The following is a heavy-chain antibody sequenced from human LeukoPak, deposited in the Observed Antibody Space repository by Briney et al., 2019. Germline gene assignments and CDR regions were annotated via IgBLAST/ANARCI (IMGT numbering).Heavy chain of an antibody. Sequence: SETLSLTCTVSGYSISSGYYWGWIRQPPGKGLEWIGSIYHSGSTYYNPSLKSRVTISVDTSKNQFSLKLSSVTAADTAVYYCARVENSSGWYMAGEYFQHWGQGTLVTVSS. J-gene: IGHJ1*01. CDR3: ARVENSSGWYMAGEYFQH. D-gene: IGHD6-19*01. CDR2: IYHSGST. CDR1: GYSISSGYY. V-gene: IGHV4-38-2*02.